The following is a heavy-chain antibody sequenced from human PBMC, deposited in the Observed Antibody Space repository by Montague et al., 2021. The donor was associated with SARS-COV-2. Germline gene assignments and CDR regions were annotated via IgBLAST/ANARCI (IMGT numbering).Heavy chain of an antibody. V-gene: IGHV6-1*01. CDR2: TYYRSKWYN. CDR1: GDSVSRNSAA. CDR3: VREQQWLGAVYYYYGMDV. J-gene: IGHJ6*02. Sequence: CAISGDSVSRNSAAWNWIRQSPSRGLEWLGRTYYRSKWYNDYALSVKSRITINPDTSKNQFSLQLNSVTPEDTAVYYCVREQQWLGAVYYYYGMDVWGQGTTVTVSS. D-gene: IGHD6-19*01.